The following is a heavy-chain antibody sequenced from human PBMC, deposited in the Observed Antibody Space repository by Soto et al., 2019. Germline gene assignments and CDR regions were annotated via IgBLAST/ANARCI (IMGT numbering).Heavy chain of an antibody. V-gene: IGHV1-3*01. CDR3: ASSYSNYALIDYYYYGMDV. D-gene: IGHD4-4*01. CDR2: INAGNGNT. J-gene: IGHJ6*02. CDR1: GYTFTSYA. Sequence: ASVKVSCKASGYTFTSYAMHWVRQAPGQRLEWMGWINAGNGNTKYSQKFQGRVTTTRDTSASTAYMELSSLRSEDTAVYYCASSYSNYALIDYYYYGMDVSGQGTTVTVSS.